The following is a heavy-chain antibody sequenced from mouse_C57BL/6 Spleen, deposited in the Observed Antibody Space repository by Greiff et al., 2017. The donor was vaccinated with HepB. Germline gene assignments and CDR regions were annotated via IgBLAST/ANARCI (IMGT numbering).Heavy chain of an antibody. CDR3: ARGLGYFDY. Sequence: EVQLVESGGGLVKPGGSLKLSCAASGFTFSSYAMSWVRQTPEKRLEWVATISDGGSYTYYPDNVKGRFTISRDTAKNNLYLQMSHLKADDTAMYYCARGLGYFDYWGQGTTLTVSS. CDR2: ISDGGSYT. V-gene: IGHV5-4*01. D-gene: IGHD4-1*01. CDR1: GFTFSSYA. J-gene: IGHJ2*01.